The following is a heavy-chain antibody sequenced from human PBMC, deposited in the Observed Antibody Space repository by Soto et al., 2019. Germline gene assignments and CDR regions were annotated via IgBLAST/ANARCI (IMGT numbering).Heavy chain of an antibody. CDR1: GFTFSSYR. D-gene: IGHD6-13*01. Sequence: GGSLRISCAASGFTFSSYRMNWVRQGPGKRLEWVSSISSSSSYIYYADSVKGRFTISRYNAKNSLYLQMNSLRAEVTALYYCASYPGIEASWSQGTPVTVSA. CDR2: ISSSSSYI. V-gene: IGHV3-21*01. J-gene: IGHJ5*02. CDR3: ASYPGIEAS.